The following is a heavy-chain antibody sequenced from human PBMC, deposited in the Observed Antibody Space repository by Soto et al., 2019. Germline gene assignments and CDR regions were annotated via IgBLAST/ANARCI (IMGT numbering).Heavy chain of an antibody. J-gene: IGHJ4*02. D-gene: IGHD4-4*01. CDR2: ISSSSSTI. CDR3: ARDKLSNYVKSFDY. Sequence: GGSLRLSCAASGFTFSSYSMNWVRQAPGKGLEWVSYISSSSSTIYYADSVKGRFTISRDNAKNSLYLQMNSLRAEDTAVYYCARDKLSNYVKSFDYWGQGTLVTVSS. V-gene: IGHV3-48*01. CDR1: GFTFSSYS.